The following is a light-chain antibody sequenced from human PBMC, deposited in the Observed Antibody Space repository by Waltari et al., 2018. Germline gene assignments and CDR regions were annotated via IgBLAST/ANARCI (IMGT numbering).Light chain of an antibody. J-gene: IGKJ1*01. CDR3: QHYVRLPAT. CDR2: GAS. CDR1: QSVSRA. Sequence: EIVLPQSPGSLSSSPGERVTLSCGASQSVSRALAWYQHKPGQAPRLLLFGASSRATGIPDRFSGSGSETDFSLTISRLEPEDFAVYYCQHYVRLPATFGRGTKVEIK. V-gene: IGKV3-20*01.